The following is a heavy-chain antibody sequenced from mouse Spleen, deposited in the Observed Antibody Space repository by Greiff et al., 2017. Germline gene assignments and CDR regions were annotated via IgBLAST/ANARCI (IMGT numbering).Heavy chain of an antibody. V-gene: IGHV1-54*01. CDR2: INPGSGGT. D-gene: IGHD1-1*01. CDR1: GYAFTNYL. Sequence: QVQLKESGAELVRPGTSVKVSCKASGYAFTNYLIEWVKQRPGQGLEWIGVINPGSGGTNYNEKFKSKATLTVDTSSSTAYMQLSSLTSEDSAVYYCARRYYDEGFDYWGQGTTLTVSS. J-gene: IGHJ2*01. CDR3: ARRYYDEGFDY.